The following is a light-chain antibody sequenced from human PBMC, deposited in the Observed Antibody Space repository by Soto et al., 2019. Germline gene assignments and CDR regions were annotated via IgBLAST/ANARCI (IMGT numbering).Light chain of an antibody. V-gene: IGKV3-20*01. Sequence: EIVLTQSPGTLSLSPGERATLSCRASQSVSSNYLAWYQRKPGQAPRLLIYGASSRAIDIPNRFSGSGSETDFALTITRLEPEDFAVYYCQQYGSSPTTFAQGTKVAI. CDR1: QSVSSNY. CDR3: QQYGSSPTT. J-gene: IGKJ1*01. CDR2: GAS.